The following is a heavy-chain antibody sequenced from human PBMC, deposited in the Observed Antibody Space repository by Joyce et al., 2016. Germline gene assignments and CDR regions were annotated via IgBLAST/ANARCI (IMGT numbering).Heavy chain of an antibody. D-gene: IGHD5-12*01. J-gene: IGHJ6*02. Sequence: EEHLAESGGGLVQPGGSLRLSCAASGFNLLTYDMNWVRRARGKGVELIESIDQSGNTIFYAESVKGRFTIARDTAKNSLVLQMNSLRVDDTAVYYCAGDRGATGYSMNVWGQGTTVIVSS. V-gene: IGHV3-48*01. CDR1: GFNLLTYD. CDR3: AGDRGATGYSMNV. CDR2: IDQSGNTI.